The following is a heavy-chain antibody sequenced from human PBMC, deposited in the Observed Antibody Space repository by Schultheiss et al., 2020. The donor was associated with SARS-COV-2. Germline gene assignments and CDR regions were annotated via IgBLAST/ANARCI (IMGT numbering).Heavy chain of an antibody. D-gene: IGHD6-19*01. CDR3: LAVAASWRNDY. Sequence: SQTLSLTCAVSGGSISSSNWWSWVRQPPGKGLEWIGSIYYSGSTSYNPSVNGRGTLSMDTSGNYFSLKLRAVTAADTAVYFCLAVAASWRNDYWGQGTLVTVSS. CDR1: GGSISSSNW. CDR2: IYYSGST. V-gene: IGHV4-39*02. J-gene: IGHJ4*02.